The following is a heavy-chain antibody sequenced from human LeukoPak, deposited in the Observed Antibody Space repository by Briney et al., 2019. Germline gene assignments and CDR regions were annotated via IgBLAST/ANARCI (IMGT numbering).Heavy chain of an antibody. Sequence: PSETLSLTCTVSGGSISSSSYYWGWIRQPPGKGLEWTGSIYYSGSTYYNPSLKSRVTISVDTSKNQFSLKLSSVTAADTAVYYCAREYVVVTAFSSYYFDYWGQGTLVTVSS. CDR1: GGSISSSSYY. CDR2: IYYSGST. V-gene: IGHV4-39*07. CDR3: AREYVVVTAFSSYYFDY. J-gene: IGHJ4*02. D-gene: IGHD2-21*02.